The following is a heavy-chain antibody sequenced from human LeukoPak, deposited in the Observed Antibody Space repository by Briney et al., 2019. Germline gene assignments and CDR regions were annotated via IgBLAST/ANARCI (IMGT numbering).Heavy chain of an antibody. J-gene: IGHJ4*02. D-gene: IGHD1-26*01. CDR3: ASRSGTRTNDY. CDR1: GFTFNPYA. Sequence: GGSLRLSCAASGFTFNPYAMSWVRHAPGKGLEWVSSISSSSSYIYYADSVKGRFTISRDNAKNSLYLQMNSLRAEDTAVYYCASRSGTRTNDYWGQGTLVTVSS. V-gene: IGHV3-21*01. CDR2: ISSSSSYI.